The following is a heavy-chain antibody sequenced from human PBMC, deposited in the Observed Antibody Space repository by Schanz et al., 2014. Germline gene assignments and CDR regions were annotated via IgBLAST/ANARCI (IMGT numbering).Heavy chain of an antibody. V-gene: IGHV3-11*01. Sequence: QLQLVESGGGLVQPGGSLRLSCAASGFSISFHWMSWVRQAPGKGLEWLSYISRDGTTSYYADSVKGRFTISRDNAKNSLYLEMTSLRGEDTAVYYCARENLNWEAFDIWGQGTVVTVSS. J-gene: IGHJ3*02. CDR1: GFSISFHW. D-gene: IGHD7-27*01. CDR3: ARENLNWEAFDI. CDR2: ISRDGTTS.